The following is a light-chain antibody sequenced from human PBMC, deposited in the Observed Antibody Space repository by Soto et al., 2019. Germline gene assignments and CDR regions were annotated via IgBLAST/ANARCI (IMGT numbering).Light chain of an antibody. CDR3: QQYNSYSIT. Sequence: DIQLTQSPSFLSASVGDRFTITCRASQGISSYLAWYQQKPGKAPKLLIYAASTLQSGVPSRFSGSGSGTEFTLTISSLQPDDFATYYCQQYNSYSITFGQGTRLEIK. V-gene: IGKV1-9*01. J-gene: IGKJ5*01. CDR1: QGISSY. CDR2: AAS.